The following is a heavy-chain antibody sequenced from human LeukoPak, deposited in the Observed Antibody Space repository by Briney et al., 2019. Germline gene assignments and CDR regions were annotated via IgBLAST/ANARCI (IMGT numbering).Heavy chain of an antibody. D-gene: IGHD3-10*01. J-gene: IGHJ4*02. CDR3: AREETMVRGTRY. V-gene: IGHV3-53*01. CDR2: IYSDGST. Sequence: GGSLRLSCAASGFSVSSNYMSWVRRAPGKGLEWVSVIYSDGSTYYADSVKGRFTISRDNAKNSLYLQMNSLRAEDTAVYYCAREETMVRGTRYWGQGTLVTVSS. CDR1: GFSVSSNY.